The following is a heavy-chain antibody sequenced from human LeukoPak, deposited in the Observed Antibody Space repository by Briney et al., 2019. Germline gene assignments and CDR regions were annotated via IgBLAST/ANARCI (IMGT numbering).Heavy chain of an antibody. CDR3: AKGPRSGSYFAEYFQH. J-gene: IGHJ1*01. V-gene: IGHV3-23*01. D-gene: IGHD1-26*01. CDR1: GFTFSSYA. CDR2: ISGSGGST. Sequence: PGGSLRLSCAASGFTFSSYAMSWVRQAPGKGLEWVSAISGSGGSTYYADSVKGRFTISRDNSKNTLYLQMNSLRAEDTAVYYCAKGPRSGSYFAEYFQHWGQGTLVTVSS.